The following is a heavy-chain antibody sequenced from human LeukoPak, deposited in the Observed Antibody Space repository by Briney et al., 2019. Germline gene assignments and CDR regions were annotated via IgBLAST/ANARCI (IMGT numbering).Heavy chain of an antibody. J-gene: IGHJ4*02. Sequence: GGSLRLSCAASGFSFKDYWMSWVRQAPGKGLEWVSAISGSGGSTYYADSVKGRFTISRDNSKNTLYLQMNSLRAEDTAVYYCAKLGGGRPDDYWGQGTLVTVSS. CDR2: ISGSGGST. CDR1: GFSFKDYW. CDR3: AKLGGGRPDDY. V-gene: IGHV3-23*01. D-gene: IGHD1-26*01.